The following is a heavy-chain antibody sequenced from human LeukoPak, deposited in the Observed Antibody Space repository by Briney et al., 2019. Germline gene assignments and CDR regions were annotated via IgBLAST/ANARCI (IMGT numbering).Heavy chain of an antibody. Sequence: GGSLRLSCAASGFTFSSYEMNWVRQAPGKGLECVSYISRSGTTIYYADSVKGRFTISRDNAKNSLYLQMNSLRAEDTAVYYCARDFPFDYWGQGTLVTVSS. CDR2: ISRSGTTI. J-gene: IGHJ4*02. CDR1: GFTFSSYE. CDR3: ARDFPFDY. V-gene: IGHV3-48*03.